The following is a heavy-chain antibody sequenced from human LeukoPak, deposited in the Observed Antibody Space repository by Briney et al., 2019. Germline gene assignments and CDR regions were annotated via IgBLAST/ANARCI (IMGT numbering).Heavy chain of an antibody. J-gene: IGHJ4*02. Sequence: ASVKVSCKISGYTLTEVSIHGVRQAPGKGLEWMGGFDPAGGEPIYAQKFQGRVTMSEDKSTDTAYMDLSSLRSEDTAVYYCATEVVGYDVVHYFDSWGQGTLVTVSS. D-gene: IGHD5-12*01. CDR1: GYTLTEVS. CDR2: FDPAGGEP. CDR3: ATEVVGYDVVHYFDS. V-gene: IGHV1-24*01.